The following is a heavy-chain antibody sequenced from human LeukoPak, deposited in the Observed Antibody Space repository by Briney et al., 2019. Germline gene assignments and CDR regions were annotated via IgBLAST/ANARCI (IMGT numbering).Heavy chain of an antibody. J-gene: IGHJ5*02. Sequence: GGSLRLSCAASGFTFSSYAMSWVRQAPGKGLEWVSAISGSGGSTYYADSVKGRFTISRDNSKNTLYLQMNSLRAEDTAVYYCAKDPRYSSSSNWFDPWGQGTLVTVSA. CDR2: ISGSGGST. CDR1: GFTFSSYA. V-gene: IGHV3-23*01. D-gene: IGHD6-6*01. CDR3: AKDPRYSSSSNWFDP.